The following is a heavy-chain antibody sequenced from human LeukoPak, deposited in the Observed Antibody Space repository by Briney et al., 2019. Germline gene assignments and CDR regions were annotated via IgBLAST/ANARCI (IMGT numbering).Heavy chain of an antibody. CDR1: GGSISSGSYY. CDR3: ARNGWELLGWEHWFDP. Sequence: SETLSLTCTVSGGSISSGSYYWGWIRQTPGKGLEWIGNIFYSGGTYYSPSLTSRVTISLDTSRNQFSLKLNSVTAADTAVYYCARNGWELLGWEHWFDPWGQGTLVTVSS. CDR2: IFYSGGT. J-gene: IGHJ5*02. D-gene: IGHD1-26*01. V-gene: IGHV4-39*07.